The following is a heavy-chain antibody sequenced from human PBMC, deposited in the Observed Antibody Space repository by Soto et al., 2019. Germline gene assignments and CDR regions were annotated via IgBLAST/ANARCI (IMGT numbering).Heavy chain of an antibody. D-gene: IGHD3-22*01. CDR1: VLTFSIYG. CDR2: ISASGGST. V-gene: IGHV3-23*01. J-gene: IGHJ4*02. CDR3: ASYYYNSSGYSHYFGY. Sequence: GASLRLSCASSVLTFSIYGMSCVRESPGKGPEWVSGISASGGSTYYADSVKGRFTISRDNSKNTVYLQMNSLRAEDTPSYYCASYYYNSSGYSHYFGYWDQETLVTVSS.